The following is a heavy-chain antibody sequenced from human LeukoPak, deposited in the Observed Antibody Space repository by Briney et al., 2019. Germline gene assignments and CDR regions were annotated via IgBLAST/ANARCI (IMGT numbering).Heavy chain of an antibody. CDR2: IYYSGST. CDR1: GCSITSYY. V-gene: IGHV4-59*08. CDR3: ARHGSRAVAGYFDY. J-gene: IGHJ4*02. Sequence: PSQTLSLTCSVSGCSITSYYLSWLRQPPGKGLEWIGYIYYSGSTSYNPSPTSRGTMSVDTSKNQFPLRLSSVTAEDTGVYYCARHGSRAVAGYFDYWGQGTLVSVSS. D-gene: IGHD6-19*01.